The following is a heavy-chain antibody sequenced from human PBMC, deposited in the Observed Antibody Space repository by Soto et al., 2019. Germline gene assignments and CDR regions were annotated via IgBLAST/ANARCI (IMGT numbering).Heavy chain of an antibody. Sequence: SETLSLTCTVSGGSISSYYWSWIRQPPGKGLEWIGYIYYSGSTNYNPSLKSRVTISVDTSKNQFSLKLSSVTAADTAVYYCARVNRYSGYEDFDYWGQGALVTVSS. J-gene: IGHJ4*02. CDR2: IYYSGST. CDR1: GGSISSYY. CDR3: ARVNRYSGYEDFDY. D-gene: IGHD5-12*01. V-gene: IGHV4-59*01.